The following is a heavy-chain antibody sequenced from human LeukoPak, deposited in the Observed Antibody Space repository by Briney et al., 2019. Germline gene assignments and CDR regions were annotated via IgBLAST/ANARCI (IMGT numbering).Heavy chain of an antibody. Sequence: GGSLRLSCVASGFTFSAYSMNWVRQAPGKGLEWVATIGNTETFYADSVTGRFTISRDNSKNTVNLQMNRLRVEDTAIYYCAKDWIQFNRVFDCFDSWGQGTLVTVSS. CDR1: GFTFSAYS. CDR2: IGNTET. CDR3: AKDWIQFNRVFDCFDS. V-gene: IGHV3-21*04. D-gene: IGHD5-18*01. J-gene: IGHJ4*02.